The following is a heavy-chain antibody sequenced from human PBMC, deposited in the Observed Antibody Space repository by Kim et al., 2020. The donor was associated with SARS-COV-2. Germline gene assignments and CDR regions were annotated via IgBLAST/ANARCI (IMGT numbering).Heavy chain of an antibody. Sequence: GGSLRLSCAASGLTVSRKFMTWIRQPPGKGLEWVSVMYDSGSTYYTDSVKGRFTISRHNSKNTVYLHMNNLRAEDTALYYCACAWPTVTAPLTSDYWGKGSLIIASS. V-gene: IGHV3-53*01. CDR2: MYDSGST. D-gene: IGHD4-17*01. CDR3: ACAWPTVTAPLTSDY. J-gene: IGHJ4*02. CDR1: GLTVSRKF.